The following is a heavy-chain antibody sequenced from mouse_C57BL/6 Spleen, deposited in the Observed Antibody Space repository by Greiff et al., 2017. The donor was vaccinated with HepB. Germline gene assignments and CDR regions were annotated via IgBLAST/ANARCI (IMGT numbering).Heavy chain of an antibody. V-gene: IGHV1-64*01. CDR1: GYTFTSYW. D-gene: IGHD2-4*01. J-gene: IGHJ1*03. CDR2: IHPNSGST. Sequence: VKLMQPGAELVKPGASVKLSCKASGYTFTSYWMHWVKQRPGQGLEWIGMIHPNSGSTNYNEKFKSKATLTVDKSSSTAYMQLSSLTSEDSAVYYCARPIYYDYNWYFDVWGTGTTVTVSS. CDR3: ARPIYYDYNWYFDV.